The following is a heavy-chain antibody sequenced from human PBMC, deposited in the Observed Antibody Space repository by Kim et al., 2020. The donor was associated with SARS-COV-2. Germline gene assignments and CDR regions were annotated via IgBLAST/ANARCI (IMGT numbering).Heavy chain of an antibody. J-gene: IGHJ3*02. Sequence: NPSLTSRVTLAVDTSKNQCSLKLSSVTAADTAVYYCAGLFRRDDAFDIWGQGTMVTVSS. CDR3: AGLFRRDDAFDI. V-gene: IGHV4-39*01.